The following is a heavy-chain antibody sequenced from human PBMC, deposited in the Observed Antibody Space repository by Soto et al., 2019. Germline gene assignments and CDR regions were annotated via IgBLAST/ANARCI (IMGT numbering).Heavy chain of an antibody. CDR1: GFTFSSYA. J-gene: IGHJ4*02. Sequence: EVQLLESGGGLVQPGGSLRLSCAAYGFTFSSYAMSWVRQAPGKGLEWVSAISGSGGSTYYADSVKGRFTISRDNSKNTLYLQMNSLRAEDTAVYYCAKIKGVATILGPDYWGQGTLVTVSS. CDR2: ISGSGGST. CDR3: AKIKGVATILGPDY. D-gene: IGHD5-12*01. V-gene: IGHV3-23*01.